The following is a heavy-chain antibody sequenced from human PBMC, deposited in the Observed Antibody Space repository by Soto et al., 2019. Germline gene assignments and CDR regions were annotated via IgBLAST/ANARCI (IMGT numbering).Heavy chain of an antibody. V-gene: IGHV3-33*01. CDR2: MWYDGSRI. D-gene: IGHD3-10*01. CDR3: ARWYYGSGSNYGMDV. Sequence: QVQLVESGGGVVQPGRSLRLSCAASGFTFSSHGMHWVRQAPGKGLDWVAVMWYDGSRIYYADSVEGRFTISRDNSKNTLYLQMDSLRAEDTAVYYCARWYYGSGSNYGMDVWGQGTTVTVSS. CDR1: GFTFSSHG. J-gene: IGHJ6*02.